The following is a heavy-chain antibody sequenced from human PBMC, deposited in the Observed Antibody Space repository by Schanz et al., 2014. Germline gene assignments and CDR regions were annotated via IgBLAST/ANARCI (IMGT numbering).Heavy chain of an antibody. D-gene: IGHD3-10*01. Sequence: QVQLVESGGGVVQFGRSLRLSCVASGFTFSSYGMHWVRQAPGKGLEWVAVIWYDENNKYYADSVKGRFTMSRDNSKNTLYLQMNSLRAEDTAVNYCARANYRRKINFDYWGRGTLVTVSS. V-gene: IGHV3-33*01. CDR2: IWYDENNK. CDR1: GFTFSSYG. CDR3: ARANYRRKINFDY. J-gene: IGHJ4*02.